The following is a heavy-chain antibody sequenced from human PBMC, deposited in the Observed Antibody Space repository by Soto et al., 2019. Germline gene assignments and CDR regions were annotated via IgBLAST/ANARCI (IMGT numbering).Heavy chain of an antibody. V-gene: IGHV4-31*03. Sequence: PSETLSLTCTVSGGSISSGGYYWSWIRQHPGKGLEWIGYIYYSGSTYYNPSLKSRVTISVDTSKNQFSLKLSSVTAADTAVYYCAREDIVVVPAAIGRGFDPWGQGTLVTVSS. D-gene: IGHD2-2*01. CDR1: GGSISSGGYY. CDR2: IYYSGST. J-gene: IGHJ5*02. CDR3: AREDIVVVPAAIGRGFDP.